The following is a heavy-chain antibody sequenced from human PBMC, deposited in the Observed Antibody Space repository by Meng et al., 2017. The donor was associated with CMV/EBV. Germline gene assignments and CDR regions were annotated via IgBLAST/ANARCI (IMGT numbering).Heavy chain of an antibody. CDR2: IYYSGST. J-gene: IGHJ4*02. D-gene: IGHD6-19*01. CDR3: ARDSAVAGVVDY. Sequence: QLLLQELGPGLGKPSETLSLTCTVSGGSISSSSYYWGWIRQPPGKGLEWIGSIYYSGSTYYNPSLKSRVTISVDTSKNQFSLKLSSVTAADTAVYYCARDSAVAGVVDYWGQGTLVTVSS. CDR1: GGSISSSSYY. V-gene: IGHV4-39*07.